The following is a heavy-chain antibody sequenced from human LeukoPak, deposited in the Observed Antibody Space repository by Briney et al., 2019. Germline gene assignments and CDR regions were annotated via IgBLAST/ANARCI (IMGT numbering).Heavy chain of an antibody. J-gene: IGHJ4*02. CDR2: ISGSGGST. Sequence: SGGSLRLSCAASGFTFSSYAMSWVRQAPGKGLEWVSAISGSGGSTYYADSVKGRFTISRDNSKNTLYLQMNSLRAEDTAVYYWAKAWLKCLLGYWGKGTLVTVSS. CDR1: GFTFSSYA. D-gene: IGHD5-24*01. CDR3: AKAWLKCLLGY. V-gene: IGHV3-23*01.